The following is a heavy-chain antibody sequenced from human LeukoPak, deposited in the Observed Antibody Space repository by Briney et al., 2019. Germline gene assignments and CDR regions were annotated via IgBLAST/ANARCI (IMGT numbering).Heavy chain of an antibody. CDR3: AGTPVVTQEGFDY. CDR1: GGSFSGYY. Sequence: KPSETLSLTCAVYGGSFSGYYWSWIRQPPGKGLEWIGEINHSGSTNYIPSLKSRVTISVDTSKNQFSLKLSSVTAADTAVYYCAGTPVVTQEGFDYWGQGTLVTVSS. CDR2: INHSGST. J-gene: IGHJ4*02. D-gene: IGHD4-23*01. V-gene: IGHV4-34*01.